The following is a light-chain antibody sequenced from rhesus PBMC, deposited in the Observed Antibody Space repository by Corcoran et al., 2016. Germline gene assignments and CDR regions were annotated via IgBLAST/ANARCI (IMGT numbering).Light chain of an antibody. CDR3: MQALECPFT. V-gene: IGKV2-104*02. Sequence: DIVMTQTPLSLPVTPGEPASISCRSSQSRLEREDGNTYLDWYLQKPGQSPQILLYEVSNRASGVPDRFRGSGSDTDCTLKISRVEAEDVWFYYCMQALECPFTFGGGTKVEIK. CDR1: QSRLEREDGNTY. J-gene: IGKJ4*01. CDR2: EVS.